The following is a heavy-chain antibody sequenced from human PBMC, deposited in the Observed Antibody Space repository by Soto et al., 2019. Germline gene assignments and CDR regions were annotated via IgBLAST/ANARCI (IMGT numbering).Heavy chain of an antibody. CDR1: GYSFTSYW. J-gene: IGHJ5*02. V-gene: IGHV5-51*01. CDR3: ATTYGSGSYQAGWFDP. CDR2: IYPGDSDT. D-gene: IGHD3-10*01. Sequence: GESLKISCKGSGYSFTSYWIGWVRQMPGKGLEWMGIIYPGDSDTRYSPSFQGQVTISADKSISTAYLQWSSLKASDTAMYYCATTYGSGSYQAGWFDPWGQGTLVTVSS.